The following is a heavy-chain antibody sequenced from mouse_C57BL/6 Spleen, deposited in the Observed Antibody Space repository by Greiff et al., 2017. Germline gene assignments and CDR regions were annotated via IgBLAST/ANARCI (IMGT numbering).Heavy chain of an antibody. V-gene: IGHV5-16*01. CDR2: INYDGSST. Sequence: EVMLVESEGGLVQPGRSMKLSCTASGFTFSDYYMAWVRQVPEKGLEWVANINYDGSSTYYLDSLKSRFIISRDNAKNILYLQMSSLKSEDTATYYCARAPDYYYFDYWGQGTTLTVSS. CDR1: GFTFSDYY. CDR3: ARAPDYYYFDY. J-gene: IGHJ2*01. D-gene: IGHD2-4*01.